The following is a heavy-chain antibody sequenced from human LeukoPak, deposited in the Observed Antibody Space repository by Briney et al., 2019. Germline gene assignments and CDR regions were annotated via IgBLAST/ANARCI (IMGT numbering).Heavy chain of an antibody. CDR3: ARESEWLTFGY. D-gene: IGHD3-3*01. CDR2: IYYSGST. J-gene: IGHJ4*02. V-gene: IGHV4-59*01. Sequence: SETLSLTCTVSGASINSYYWSWIRQPPGKGLEWIGYIYYSGSTNYNPSLKSRVTISVDTSKNQFSLKLSSVTAADTAVYYCARESEWLTFGYWGQGTLVTVSS. CDR1: GASINSYY.